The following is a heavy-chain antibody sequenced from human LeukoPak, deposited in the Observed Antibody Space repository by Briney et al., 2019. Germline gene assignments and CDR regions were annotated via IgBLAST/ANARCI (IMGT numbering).Heavy chain of an antibody. Sequence: GGSLRLSCAASGFTFSSYAMAWVRQAPGKGLEWVSSIFDGGGTKDYADSVKGRFTTSRDNSKNELYLQMNSLTTEDTAVYFCAKDSTMWPHHLDHWGQGILVIVSS. D-gene: IGHD2-21*01. CDR3: AKDSTMWPHHLDH. J-gene: IGHJ4*02. CDR2: IFDGGGTK. V-gene: IGHV3-23*01. CDR1: GFTFSSYA.